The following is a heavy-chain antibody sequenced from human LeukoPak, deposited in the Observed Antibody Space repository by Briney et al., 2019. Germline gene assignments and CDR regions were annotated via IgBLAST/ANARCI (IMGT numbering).Heavy chain of an antibody. Sequence: GGSLRLSCAASGFTFSSYEMNWVRQAPGKGLEWVSYISSSGSTIYYADSVKGRFTISRDNAKNSLYLQMNSLRAEDTAVYYCARVYGDYPYYYYMDVWGKGTTVTVSS. J-gene: IGHJ6*03. CDR3: ARVYGDYPYYYYMDV. CDR1: GFTFSSYE. CDR2: ISSSGSTI. D-gene: IGHD4-17*01. V-gene: IGHV3-48*03.